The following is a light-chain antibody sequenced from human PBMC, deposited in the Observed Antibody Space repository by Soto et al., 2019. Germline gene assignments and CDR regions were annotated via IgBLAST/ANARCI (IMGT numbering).Light chain of an antibody. J-gene: IGLJ3*02. V-gene: IGLV2-11*01. CDR3: CSYGGYFWV. CDR2: DVT. CDR1: SSDVGGYDY. Sequence: QSALTQPRSVSGSPGQSVTISCTGTSSDVGGYDYVSWFQHHPGKVPKLMIYDVTKRPSGVPDRFSASKSGNTASLTISELQAEDEADYYCCSYGGYFWVFGGGTKLTV.